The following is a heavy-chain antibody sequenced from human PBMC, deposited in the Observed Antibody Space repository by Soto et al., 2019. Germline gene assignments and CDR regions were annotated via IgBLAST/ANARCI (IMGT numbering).Heavy chain of an antibody. CDR1: GFTFSNAW. V-gene: IGHV3-15*07. CDR2: IKSKTDGGTT. CDR3: TTALLEWLFSYYYGMDV. Sequence: TVGSLRLSCAASGFTFSNAWMNWVRQAPGKGLEWVGRIKSKTDGGTTDYAAPVKGRFTISRDDSKNTLYLQMNSLKTEDTAVYYCTTALLEWLFSYYYGMDVWGQGTTVTVSS. D-gene: IGHD3-3*01. J-gene: IGHJ6*02.